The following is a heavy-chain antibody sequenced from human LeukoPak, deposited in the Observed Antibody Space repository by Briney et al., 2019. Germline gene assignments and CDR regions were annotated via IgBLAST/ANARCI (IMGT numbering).Heavy chain of an antibody. CDR1: GFTFSSYG. CDR3: ATGSGGSYNY. CDR2: MWYDGSNK. V-gene: IGHV3-33*01. D-gene: IGHD2-15*01. Sequence: GGSLRLSCAASGFTFSSYGMHWVRQAPGKGLEWVAVMWYDGSNKYHADSVKGRFTISRDNSKNTLYLQMNSLRAEDTAVYYCATGSGGSYNYWGQGTLVTVSS. J-gene: IGHJ4*02.